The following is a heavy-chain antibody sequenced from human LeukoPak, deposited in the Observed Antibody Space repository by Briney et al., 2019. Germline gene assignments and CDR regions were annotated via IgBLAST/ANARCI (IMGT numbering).Heavy chain of an antibody. CDR3: ARYYYDSSGYYYVSFVDY. CDR1: GYTFTGYY. CDR2: INPNSGGT. D-gene: IGHD3-22*01. Sequence: ASVKVSCKASGYTFTGYYMHWVRQAPGQGLEWMGWINPNSGGTNYAQKFQGRVTMTRDTSICTAYMELSRLRSDDTAVYYCARYYYDSSGYYYVSFVDYWGQGTLVTVSS. V-gene: IGHV1-2*02. J-gene: IGHJ4*02.